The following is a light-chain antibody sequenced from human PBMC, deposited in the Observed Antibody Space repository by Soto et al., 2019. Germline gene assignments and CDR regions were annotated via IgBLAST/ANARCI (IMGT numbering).Light chain of an antibody. CDR2: EAS. CDR1: QSISNW. CDR3: QQYNSS. V-gene: IGKV1-5*03. J-gene: IGKJ2*01. Sequence: DIQMTQSPSTLSAFVGDRVTITCRASQSISNWLAWYQQKPGKAPQLLIYEASNLESGVPSRFSGSGSGTEFTLTISSLQPDDFATYYCQQYNSSFGQGTKVESK.